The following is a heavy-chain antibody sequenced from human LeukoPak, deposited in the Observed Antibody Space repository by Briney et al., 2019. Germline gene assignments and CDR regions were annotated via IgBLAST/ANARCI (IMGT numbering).Heavy chain of an antibody. J-gene: IGHJ3*02. CDR2: INPNSGGT. Sequence: ASVKVSCKASGYTFTGYYMHWVRQAPGQGLEWMGWINPNSGGTNYAQKFQGRVTMTRDMSTSTVYMELSSLRSEDTAVYYCAAGNRDYSAFDIWGQGTMVTVSS. V-gene: IGHV1-2*02. CDR3: AAGNRDYSAFDI. CDR1: GYTFTGYY. D-gene: IGHD4-11*01.